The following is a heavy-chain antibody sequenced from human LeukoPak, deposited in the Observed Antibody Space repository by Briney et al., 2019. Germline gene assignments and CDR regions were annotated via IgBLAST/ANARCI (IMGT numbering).Heavy chain of an antibody. D-gene: IGHD3-3*01. CDR3: ARDTSGYYGRYEH. CDR1: GASIRNKF. J-gene: IGHJ4*02. Sequence: SETLSLTCDVSGASIRNKFWSWLRHPPGKALEWIGYISYTGTTNYNPSLQSRVSISVDTSKNQLSLKLTSMTAADTAVYYCARDTSGYYGRYEHWGQGTLVTVSS. V-gene: IGHV4-59*01. CDR2: ISYTGTT.